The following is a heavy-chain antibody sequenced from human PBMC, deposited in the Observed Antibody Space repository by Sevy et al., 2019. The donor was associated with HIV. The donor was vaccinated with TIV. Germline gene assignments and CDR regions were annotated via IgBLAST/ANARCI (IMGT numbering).Heavy chain of an antibody. CDR1: GFTFSSYW. CDR2: IKQDRSEK. D-gene: IGHD2-2*01. J-gene: IGHJ4*02. V-gene: IGHV3-7*01. Sequence: GGSQRLSCAASGFTFSSYWMSWVRQAPGKGLEWVANIKQDRSEKYYVDSVKGRFTISRDNAKNSLYLQMNSLRAEDTAVYYCARKHCSSTSCPSHFDYWGQGTLVTVSS. CDR3: ARKHCSSTSCPSHFDY.